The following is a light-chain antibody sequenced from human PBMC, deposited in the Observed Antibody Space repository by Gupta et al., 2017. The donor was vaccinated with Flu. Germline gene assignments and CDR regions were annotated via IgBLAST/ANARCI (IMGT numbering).Light chain of an antibody. Sequence: EIVLTQSPATLSLSPGERATLSCRASQSVSSYLAWYQQKPGQAPRLLIYDASNRATGIPARFSGSGSGTDFTLTISSLEPEDVAVYYCQKRSNWPYTFGQGTKLEIK. J-gene: IGKJ2*01. CDR2: DAS. V-gene: IGKV3-11*01. CDR1: QSVSSY. CDR3: QKRSNWPYT.